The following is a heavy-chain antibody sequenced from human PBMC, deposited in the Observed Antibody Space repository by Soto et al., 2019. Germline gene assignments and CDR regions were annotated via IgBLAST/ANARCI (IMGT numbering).Heavy chain of an antibody. CDR2: IYYSGST. CDR1: GGSISSSSYY. V-gene: IGHV4-39*01. Sequence: PSETLSLTCTVSGGSISSSSYYWGWIRQPPGKGLEWIGSIYYSGSTYYNPSLKSRVTISVDTSKNQFSLKLSSVTAADTAVYYCARLGAAAGLYYFDYWGKETLVTVSS. J-gene: IGHJ4*02. CDR3: ARLGAAAGLYYFDY. D-gene: IGHD6-13*01.